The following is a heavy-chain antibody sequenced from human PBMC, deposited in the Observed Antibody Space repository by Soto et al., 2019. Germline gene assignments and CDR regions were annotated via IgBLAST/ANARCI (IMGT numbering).Heavy chain of an antibody. V-gene: IGHV4-34*01. J-gene: IGHJ6*02. Sequence: PSETLSLTCAVYGGSFSGYYWSWIRQPPGKGLEWIGEINHSGSTNYNPSLKNRFTISVDTSKNQFSLKLSAVTAADTAVYYCARGPAGYSSSIYYGMDVWGQGTTVTVSS. CDR3: ARGPAGYSSSIYYGMDV. D-gene: IGHD6-13*01. CDR2: INHSGST. CDR1: GGSFSGYY.